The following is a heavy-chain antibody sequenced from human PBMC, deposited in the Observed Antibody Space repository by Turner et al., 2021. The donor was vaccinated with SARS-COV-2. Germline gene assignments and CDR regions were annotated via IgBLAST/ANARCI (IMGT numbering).Heavy chain of an antibody. CDR2: ISRSGSTI. V-gene: IGHV3-48*03. J-gene: IGHJ6*02. CDR3: AREVVGAIHGMDV. CDR1: GFTFSSYE. Sequence: EVQLVESGGGLVQPGGSLRLSCAASGFTFSSYEMNWVRQAPGKGLERVSYISRSGSTIYYADSVKGRFTISRDNAKNSLYLQMNSLRAEDTAVYYCAREVVGAIHGMDVWGQGTTVTVSS. D-gene: IGHD1-26*01.